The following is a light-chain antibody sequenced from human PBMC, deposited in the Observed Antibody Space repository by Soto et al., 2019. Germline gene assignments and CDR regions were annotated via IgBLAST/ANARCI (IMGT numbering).Light chain of an antibody. CDR1: QSVPTSS. V-gene: IGKV3-20*01. J-gene: IGKJ1*01. CDR2: GAY. CDR3: QHYDRSPPT. Sequence: EIVLTQSPCPWSFSLGERAPPSCRASQSVPTSSLAWYQKKHGQAPRLLIYGAYSRATGIPDRFSGSGSWTEFTLTISRLEPEEFAVYYCQHYDRSPPTFGQGIKVEIK.